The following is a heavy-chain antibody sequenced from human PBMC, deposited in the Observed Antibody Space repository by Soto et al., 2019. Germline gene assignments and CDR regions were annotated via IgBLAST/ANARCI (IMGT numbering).Heavy chain of an antibody. Sequence: QVQLVQSGAEVKKPGSSVKVSCKTSGGTFGNYVISWVRQAPGQGLEWMGRIIPSLKTTNYAQKFQGRVTITADXSXSXPYMEASSLTSEDTAVYYCARGPPYFYGSGPWYFDLWGRGTQVTVSS. CDR1: GGTFGNYV. CDR3: ARGPPYFYGSGPWYFDL. V-gene: IGHV1-69*08. J-gene: IGHJ2*01. D-gene: IGHD3-10*01. CDR2: IIPSLKTT.